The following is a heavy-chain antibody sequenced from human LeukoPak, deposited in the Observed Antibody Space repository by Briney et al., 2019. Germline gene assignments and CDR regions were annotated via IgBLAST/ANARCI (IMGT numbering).Heavy chain of an antibody. V-gene: IGHV3-9*01. CDR1: GFTFDDYA. J-gene: IGHJ3*02. Sequence: PGGSLRLSCAASGFTFDDYAMHWVRQAPGKGLEWVSGISWNSGSIGYADSVKGRFTISRDNAKNSLYLQMNSLRAEDTALYYCAKDRYYDFWSGYYGQTDAFDIWGQGTIVTVSS. CDR2: ISWNSGSI. D-gene: IGHD3-3*01. CDR3: AKDRYYDFWSGYYGQTDAFDI.